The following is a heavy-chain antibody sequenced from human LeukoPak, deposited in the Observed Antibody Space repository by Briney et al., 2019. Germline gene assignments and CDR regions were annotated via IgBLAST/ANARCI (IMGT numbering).Heavy chain of an antibody. CDR1: GFTFSSYA. CDR3: AKAKSMVQPEYFDY. D-gene: IGHD3-10*01. V-gene: IGHV3-23*01. Sequence: GGSLRLSCAASGFTFSSYAMRWVRQAPGKVLEWVSAISGSGGSTYYADSVKSRFTISRDNSKNTLYLQMNSLRAEDTAVYYCAKAKSMVQPEYFDYWGQGTLVTVSS. CDR2: ISGSGGST. J-gene: IGHJ4*02.